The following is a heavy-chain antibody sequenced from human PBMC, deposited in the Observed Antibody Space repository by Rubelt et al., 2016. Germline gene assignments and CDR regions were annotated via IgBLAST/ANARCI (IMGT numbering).Heavy chain of an antibody. Sequence: GQGLEWMGWISAYNGNTNYAQKLQGRVTMTTDTSTSTAYMELRSLRSDDTAVYYCARHPIDYWGQGTLVTVSS. J-gene: IGHJ4*02. CDR3: ARHPIDY. CDR2: ISAYNGNT. V-gene: IGHV1-18*01.